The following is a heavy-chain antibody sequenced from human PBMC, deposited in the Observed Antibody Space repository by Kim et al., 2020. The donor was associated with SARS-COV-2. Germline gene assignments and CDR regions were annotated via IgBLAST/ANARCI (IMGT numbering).Heavy chain of an antibody. J-gene: IGHJ4*02. CDR3: AKDASGAPDYLDY. Sequence: GGSLRLSCAASGFAFSGNTIHWVRQAPGKGLEWVSSINGIGILINYADSVKGRFTVSRDNAKNLVYLQMNSLRAEDTAVYFCAKDASGAPDYLDYWGQGTLVSVSS. CDR2: INGIGILI. D-gene: IGHD3-10*01. V-gene: IGHV3-21*06. CDR1: GFAFSGNT.